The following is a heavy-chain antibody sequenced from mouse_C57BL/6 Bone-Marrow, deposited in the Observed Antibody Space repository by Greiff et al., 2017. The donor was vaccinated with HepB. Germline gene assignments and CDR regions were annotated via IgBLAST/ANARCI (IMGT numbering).Heavy chain of an antibody. J-gene: IGHJ2*01. Sequence: VQLQQSGPVLVKPGASVKMSCKASGYTFTDYYMNWVKQSHGKSLEWIGVINPYNGGTSYNQKFKGKATLTVDKSSSTAYMELNSLTSEDSAVYDCARSNGYYVRVYWGQGTTLTVSS. CDR2: INPYNGGT. D-gene: IGHD2-3*01. V-gene: IGHV1-19*01. CDR3: ARSNGYYVRVY. CDR1: GYTFTDYY.